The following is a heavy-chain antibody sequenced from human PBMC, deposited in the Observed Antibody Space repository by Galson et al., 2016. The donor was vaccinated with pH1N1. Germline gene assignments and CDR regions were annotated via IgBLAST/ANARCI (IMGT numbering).Heavy chain of an antibody. CDR2: LYPGGTT. V-gene: IGHV3-53*01. D-gene: IGHD6-13*01. J-gene: IGHJ4*02. Sequence: SLRLSCAASGFTVSSNYMNWVRQAPGKRLEWVSVLYPGGTTYYADSVKGRFTISRDNSKNTLYLQMNSPRVDDTAVYFCAGGPTRAQLEDHWGQGTLVTVSS. CDR1: GFTVSSNY. CDR3: AGGPTRAQLEDH.